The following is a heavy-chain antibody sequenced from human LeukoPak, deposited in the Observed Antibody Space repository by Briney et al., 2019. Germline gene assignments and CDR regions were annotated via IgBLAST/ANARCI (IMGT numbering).Heavy chain of an antibody. V-gene: IGHV1-2*02. D-gene: IGHD3-3*01. CDR3: ARELTEDWSGLFGDYYYYYMDV. J-gene: IGHJ6*03. Sequence: GASVKVSCKASGYTFTTYYMHWVRQAPGQGLEWMGWINPNSGDTNYAQRFQGRVTMTRDTSISTAYMELSSLRPDDTAVYYCARELTEDWSGLFGDYYYYYMDVWGKGTTVTVSS. CDR1: GYTFTTYY. CDR2: INPNSGDT.